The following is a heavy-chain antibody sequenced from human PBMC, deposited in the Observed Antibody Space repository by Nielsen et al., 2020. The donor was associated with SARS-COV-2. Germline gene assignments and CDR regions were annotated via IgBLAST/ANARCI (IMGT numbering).Heavy chain of an antibody. CDR2: IWYDGSNK. V-gene: IGHV3-33*01. J-gene: IGHJ6*03. CDR3: ARDPYFCSGYPNRYMDV. Sequence: GESLKISCAASGFTFSSYGMHWVRQAPGKGLEWVAVIWYDGSNKYYADSVKGRFTISRDNSKDTLYLQMNSLRAEDTAVYYCARDPYFCSGYPNRYMDVWGKGTTVTVSS. CDR1: GFTFSSYG. D-gene: IGHD3-3*01.